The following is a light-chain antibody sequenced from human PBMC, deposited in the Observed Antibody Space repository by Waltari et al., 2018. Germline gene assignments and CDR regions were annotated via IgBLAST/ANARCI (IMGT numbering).Light chain of an antibody. CDR1: NSHVGTYHY. V-gene: IGLV2-8*01. CDR3: TSYGGVNVLGVL. Sequence: QSALTQPPSASGSPGQSVTISCAGTNSHVGTYHYVSWYQHHPGKAPKLLIYGVTERLPGVPDRFSGSKSGTTASLTVSGLQADDEADYYCTSYGGVNVLGVLFGGGTKLTVL. J-gene: IGLJ2*01. CDR2: GVT.